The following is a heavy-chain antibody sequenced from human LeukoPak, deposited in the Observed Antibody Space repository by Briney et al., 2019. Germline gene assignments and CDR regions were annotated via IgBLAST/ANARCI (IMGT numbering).Heavy chain of an antibody. Sequence: SGTLSLTCTVSGGSISSHYWSWIRQPPGKGLEWIGYIYYSGSTNYNPSLNSRVTISVDTSKNQFSLKLSSVTAADTAVYYCARGAIPNWFDPWGQGTLVTVSS. CDR2: IYYSGST. CDR1: GGSISSHY. V-gene: IGHV4-59*11. J-gene: IGHJ5*02. CDR3: ARGAIPNWFDP. D-gene: IGHD2-21*01.